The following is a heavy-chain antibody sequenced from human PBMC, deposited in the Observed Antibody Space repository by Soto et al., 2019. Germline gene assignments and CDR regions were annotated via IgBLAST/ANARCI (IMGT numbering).Heavy chain of an antibody. CDR3: AHSYPTTYSSGWYDFDY. CDR1: GFSLSTSGVG. D-gene: IGHD6-19*01. Sequence: SGPTLVNPTQTLTLTCTFSGFSLSTSGVGVGWIRQPPGKALEWLALIYWDDDKRYSPSLKSRLTITKDTSKNQVVLTMTNMDPVDTATYYCAHSYPTTYSSGWYDFDYWGQGTLVTVSS. J-gene: IGHJ4*02. CDR2: IYWDDDK. V-gene: IGHV2-5*02.